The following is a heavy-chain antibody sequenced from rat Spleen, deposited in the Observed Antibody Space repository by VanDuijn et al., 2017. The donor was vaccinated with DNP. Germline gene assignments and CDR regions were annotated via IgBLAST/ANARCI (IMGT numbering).Heavy chain of an antibody. CDR1: GFSLTSYN. CDR2: ISSGGNT. D-gene: IGHD1-6*01. V-gene: IGHV2-6*01. J-gene: IGHJ2*01. Sequence: QVQLKESGPGLVQPSQTLSLTCTVAGFSLTSYNVHWVRQPPGKGLEWIATISSGGNTYYNSALKSRLSISRDTSKSQVFLKMSSLQTEDTAMYFCARSPTYYGPPYWGQGVMVTVSS. CDR3: ARSPTYYGPPY.